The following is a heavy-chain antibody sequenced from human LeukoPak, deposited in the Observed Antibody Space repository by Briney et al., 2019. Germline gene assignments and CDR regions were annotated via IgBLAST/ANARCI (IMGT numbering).Heavy chain of an antibody. Sequence: GGSLRLSCAAPGFTFNTYTMSWVRQAPGKGLEWVSFISPTGTYTNYADSLEGRFTISRDNAKNSLYLQMNSLRADDTAIYYIAMLIHLTTFAVVQYYFDSWGQGTLVTVSS. CDR3: AMLIHLTTFAVVQYYFDS. CDR1: GFTFNTYT. J-gene: IGHJ4*02. CDR2: ISPTGTYT. V-gene: IGHV3-21*01. D-gene: IGHD3-3*01.